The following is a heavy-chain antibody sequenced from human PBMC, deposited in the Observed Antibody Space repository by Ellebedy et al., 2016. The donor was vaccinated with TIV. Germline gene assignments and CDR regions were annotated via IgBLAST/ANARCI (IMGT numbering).Heavy chain of an antibody. CDR2: INHSGST. J-gene: IGHJ6*02. V-gene: IGHV4-34*01. CDR1: GGSFSGYY. CDR3: ARLGPHYYGMDV. Sequence: SETLSLTCAVYGGSFSGYYWSWIRQPPGKGLEWIGEINHSGSTNYNPSLKSRVTISVDTSKNQFSLKLSSVTAADTAVYYCARLGPHYYGMDVWGQGTTVTVSS.